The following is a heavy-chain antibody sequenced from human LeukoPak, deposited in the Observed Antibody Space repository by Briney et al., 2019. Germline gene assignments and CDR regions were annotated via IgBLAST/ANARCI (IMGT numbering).Heavy chain of an antibody. CDR2: INAGNGNT. Sequence: ASVKVCCKASGYTFTSYVMHWVSQAPGQRLEWMGWINAGNGNTKYSQKFQGRVTITRDTSASTAYMELSSLRSEDTAVYYCARHPDRAAAGTGFDYWGQGTLVTVSS. V-gene: IGHV1-3*01. D-gene: IGHD6-13*01. J-gene: IGHJ4*02. CDR3: ARHPDRAAAGTGFDY. CDR1: GYTFTSYV.